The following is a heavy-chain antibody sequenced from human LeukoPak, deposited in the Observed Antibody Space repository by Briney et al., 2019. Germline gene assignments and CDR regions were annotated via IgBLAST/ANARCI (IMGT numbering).Heavy chain of an antibody. CDR2: INPSGGST. CDR3: ARGGGVYCSGGSCYPEPNWFDP. D-gene: IGHD2-15*01. J-gene: IGHJ5*02. V-gene: IGHV1-46*01. CDR1: GYTFTSYY. Sequence: ASVKVSCKASGYTFTSYYMHWERQAPGQGLEWMGIINPSGGSTSYAQKFQGRVTMTRDTSTSTVYMELSSLRSEDTAVYYCARGGGVYCSGGSCYPEPNWFDPWGQGTLVTVSS.